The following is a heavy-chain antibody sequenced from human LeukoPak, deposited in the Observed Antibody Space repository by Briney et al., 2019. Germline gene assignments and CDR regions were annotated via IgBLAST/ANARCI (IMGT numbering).Heavy chain of an antibody. J-gene: IGHJ4*02. CDR2: ISGSGGGT. CDR3: VEDLGRYRNNCFDY. CDR1: GFTFSSYA. V-gene: IGHV3-23*01. Sequence: QTGGSLRLSCAASGFTFSSYAMSCVRQAPEKGLEWVSTISGSGGGTYYADSVKGRFTISRDDSKNTLYLQMNSLRAEDTAVYYCVEDLGRYRNNCFDYWGQGTLVTVSS. D-gene: IGHD1-26*01.